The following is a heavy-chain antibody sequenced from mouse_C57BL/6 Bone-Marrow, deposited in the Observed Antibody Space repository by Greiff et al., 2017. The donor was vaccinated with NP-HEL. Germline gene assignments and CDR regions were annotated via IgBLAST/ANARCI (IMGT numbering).Heavy chain of an antibody. J-gene: IGHJ1*03. Sequence: EVHLPPSGAELVRPGVVGKMGGKVVGCTVTSDGSNWVRVVPGQGLEWIGYIYIVGGVTEYNEKFKGKATLTSATSSSTAYMQLSSLTSEDSAIYFCARKGTWERYFDVWGTGITVTVSS. CDR1: GCTVTSDG. D-gene: IGHD4-1*01. CDR2: IYIVGGVT. CDR3: ARKGTWERYFDV. V-gene: IGHV1-58*01.